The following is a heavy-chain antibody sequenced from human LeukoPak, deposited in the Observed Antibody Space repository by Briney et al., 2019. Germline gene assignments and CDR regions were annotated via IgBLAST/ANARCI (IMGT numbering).Heavy chain of an antibody. V-gene: IGHV3-21*01. D-gene: IGHD1-26*01. Sequence: GGSLRLSCAASGFTFSSYSMNWVRQAPGKGLECVSSISSSSSSIYYADSVKGRFTISRDNAKNSLYLQMNSLRDDDTAVYYCARAAGGTSRDYWGQGTLVTVSS. CDR2: ISSSSSSI. CDR1: GFTFSSYS. J-gene: IGHJ4*02. CDR3: ARAAGGTSRDY.